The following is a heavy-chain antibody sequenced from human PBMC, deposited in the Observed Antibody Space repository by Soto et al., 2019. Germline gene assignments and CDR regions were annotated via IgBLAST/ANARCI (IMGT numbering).Heavy chain of an antibody. D-gene: IGHD3-10*01. J-gene: IGHJ4*02. CDR2: INPSGGST. V-gene: IGHV1-46*03. CDR1: GYTFTSYY. Sequence: ASVKVSCKASGYTFTSYYMHWVRQAPGQGLEWMGIINPSGGSTSYAQKFQGRVTMTRDTSTSTVYMELSSLRSEDTAVYYCARDYGSGSYPYYCFDYWGQGTLVTVSS. CDR3: ARDYGSGSYPYYCFDY.